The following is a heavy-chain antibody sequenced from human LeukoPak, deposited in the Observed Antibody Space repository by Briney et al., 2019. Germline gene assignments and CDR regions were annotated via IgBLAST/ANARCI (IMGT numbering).Heavy chain of an antibody. CDR1: GYSISSGHY. J-gene: IGHJ4*02. V-gene: IGHV4-38-2*02. D-gene: IGHD3-10*01. CDR3: ARVGLHSYGSGSLGY. Sequence: SETLSLTCTVSGYSISSGHYWGWIRQPPGKGLEWIGSIYHSGSTYYNPSLKSRVTISVDTSKNQFSLKLSSVTAADTAVYYCARVGLHSYGSGSLGYWGQGTLVTVSS. CDR2: IYHSGST.